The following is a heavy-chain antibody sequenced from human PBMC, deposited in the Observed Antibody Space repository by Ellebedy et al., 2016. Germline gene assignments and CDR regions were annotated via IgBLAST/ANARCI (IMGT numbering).Heavy chain of an antibody. D-gene: IGHD2-2*01. Sequence: GGSLRLXXTASGFTLSSYNMNWVRQAPGKGLEWVATISANGNKRDLADSVQGRFTISRDNFRNTLHLQMNNLRGEDTAVYYCRQGHYADYWGQGTLVTVSS. CDR1: GFTLSSYN. J-gene: IGHJ4*02. CDR3: RQGHYADY. CDR2: ISANGNKR. V-gene: IGHV3-23*01.